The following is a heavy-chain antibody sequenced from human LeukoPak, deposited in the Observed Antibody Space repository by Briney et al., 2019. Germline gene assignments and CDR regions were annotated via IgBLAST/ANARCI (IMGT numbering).Heavy chain of an antibody. J-gene: IGHJ4*02. Sequence: GGSLRLSCAVSGFTFSSYAMSWVRQAPGKGLEWVSAISGSGGSTYYADSVKGRFTIYRDNSKNTLYLQMNSLRAEDTAVYYCAILPRRGYCSSTSCYAVDYWGQGTLVTVSS. CDR3: AILPRRGYCSSTSCYAVDY. CDR2: ISGSGGST. V-gene: IGHV3-23*01. CDR1: GFTFSSYA. D-gene: IGHD2-2*01.